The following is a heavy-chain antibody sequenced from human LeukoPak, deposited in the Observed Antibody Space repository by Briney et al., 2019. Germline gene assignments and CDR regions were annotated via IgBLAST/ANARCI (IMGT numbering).Heavy chain of an antibody. CDR2: INPNSGGT. V-gene: IGHV1-2*02. Sequence: GASVKVSCKASGYTFTGYYMHWVRQAPGQGLEWMGWINPNSGGTNYAQKFQGRVTMTRDTSISTAYMELSRLRSDDTAVYYCARVRGSVPLWAYAFDIWGQGTMVTVSS. CDR1: GYTFTGYY. J-gene: IGHJ3*02. D-gene: IGHD1-1*01. CDR3: ARVRGSVPLWAYAFDI.